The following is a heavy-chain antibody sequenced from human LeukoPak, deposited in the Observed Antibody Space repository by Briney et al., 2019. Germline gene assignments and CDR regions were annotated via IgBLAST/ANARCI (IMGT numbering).Heavy chain of an antibody. CDR3: TRSSTSSTAHNWFDP. CDR1: GGSISSSSYY. J-gene: IGHJ5*02. D-gene: IGHD2-2*01. CDR2: IYYSGST. V-gene: IGHV4-39*07. Sequence: PSETLSLTCTVSGGSISSSSYYWGWIRQPPGKGLEWIGSIYYSGSTYYNPSLKSRVTMSVDTSKNQFSLKLSSVTAADTAVYYCTRSSTSSTAHNWFDPWGQGTLVTVSS.